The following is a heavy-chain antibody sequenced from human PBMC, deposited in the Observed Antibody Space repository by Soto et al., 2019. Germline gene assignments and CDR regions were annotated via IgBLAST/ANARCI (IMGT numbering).Heavy chain of an antibody. CDR3: AKVVVVTAISPTDY. J-gene: IGHJ4*02. Sequence: GGSLRLSCAASGFTFSTNWMHWVRQAPGKGLVWISRINSDGSSTNYADSVKGRFTISRNNAKNTLYLQMNSLRAEDTAVYYCAKVVVVTAISPTDYWGQGTLVTVSS. CDR2: INSDGSST. V-gene: IGHV3-74*01. CDR1: GFTFSTNW. D-gene: IGHD2-21*02.